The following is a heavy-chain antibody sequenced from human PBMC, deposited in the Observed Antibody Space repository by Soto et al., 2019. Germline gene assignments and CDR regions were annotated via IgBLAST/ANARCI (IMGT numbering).Heavy chain of an antibody. CDR3: ARVRATVTEPDAFDI. CDR2: IYHSGST. CDR1: GGSISSSNW. J-gene: IGHJ3*02. Sequence: QVQLQESGPGLVKPSRTLSLTCAVSGGSISSSNWWSWVRQPPGKGLEWIGEIYHSGSTNYNPSLKSRVTISVDKSKNQFSLKLSSVTAADTAVYYCARVRATVTEPDAFDIWGQGTMVTVSS. V-gene: IGHV4-4*02. D-gene: IGHD4-4*01.